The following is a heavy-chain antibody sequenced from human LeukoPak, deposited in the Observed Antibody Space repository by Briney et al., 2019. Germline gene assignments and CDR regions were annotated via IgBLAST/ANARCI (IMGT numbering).Heavy chain of an antibody. CDR1: GGSISSSSYY. V-gene: IGHV4-39*01. Sequence: SETLSLTCTVSGGSISSSSYYWGWIRQPPGKGLEWLGSIYYSGSTYYNPSLKSRVTISVDTSKNQFSLKLSSVTAADTAVYYCARAGGYCTNGVCYTPPYFDYWGQGTLVTVSS. D-gene: IGHD2-8*01. CDR3: ARAGGYCTNGVCYTPPYFDY. CDR2: IYYSGST. J-gene: IGHJ4*02.